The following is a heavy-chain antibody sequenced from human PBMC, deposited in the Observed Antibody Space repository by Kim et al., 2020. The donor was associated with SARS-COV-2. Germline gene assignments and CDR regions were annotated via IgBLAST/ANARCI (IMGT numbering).Heavy chain of an antibody. Sequence: SETLSLTCTVSGVSISSGGYYWSWIRQHPGKGLEWIGYIYYSGSTYYNPSLKSRVTISVDTSKNQFSLKLSSVTAADTAVYYCARSFGVAPPVNYWGQGTLVTVSS. J-gene: IGHJ4*02. D-gene: IGHD3-3*01. V-gene: IGHV4-31*03. CDR3: ARSFGVAPPVNY. CDR1: GVSISSGGYY. CDR2: IYYSGST.